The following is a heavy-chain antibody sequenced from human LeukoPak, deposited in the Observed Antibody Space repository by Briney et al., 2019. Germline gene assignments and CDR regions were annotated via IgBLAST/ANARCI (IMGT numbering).Heavy chain of an antibody. V-gene: IGHV4-59*01. CDR2: IYYSGST. CDR3: ARDRSVAGLLFDY. Sequence: SETLSLTCTASGGSISSYYWSWIRQPPGEGLEWIGYIYYSGSTNYNPSLKSRVTISVDTSKNQFSLKLSSVTAADTAVYYCARDRSVAGLLFDYWGQGTLVTVSS. D-gene: IGHD6-19*01. J-gene: IGHJ4*02. CDR1: GGSISSYY.